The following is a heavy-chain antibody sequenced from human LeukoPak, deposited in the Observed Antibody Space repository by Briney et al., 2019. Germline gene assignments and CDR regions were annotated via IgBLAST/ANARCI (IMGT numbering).Heavy chain of an antibody. J-gene: IGHJ4*02. V-gene: IGHV1-46*01. Sequence: GASVKVSCKASGYTFTGYYMHWVRQAPGQGLEWMGWINPSGGSTSYAQKFQGRVTMTRDTSTSTVYMELSSLRSEDTAVYYCAREGTEDYFDYWGQGTLVTVSS. CDR2: INPSGGST. CDR3: AREGTEDYFDY. D-gene: IGHD1-1*01. CDR1: GYTFTGYY.